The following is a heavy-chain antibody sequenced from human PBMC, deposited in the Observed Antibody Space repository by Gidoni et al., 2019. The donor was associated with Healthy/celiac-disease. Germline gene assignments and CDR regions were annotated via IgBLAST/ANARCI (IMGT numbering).Heavy chain of an antibody. CDR1: GGSIRSSSYY. Sequence: QLQLQESGPGLVKPSETLSLPCTVPGGSIRSSSYYWGWIRQPPGKGLEWIGSIYYSGSTYYNPSLKSRVTISVDTSKNQFSLKLSSVTAADTAVYYCARVISGDESHGWFDPWGQGTLVTVSS. J-gene: IGHJ5*02. CDR3: ARVISGDESHGWFDP. V-gene: IGHV4-39*01. D-gene: IGHD4-17*01. CDR2: IYYSGST.